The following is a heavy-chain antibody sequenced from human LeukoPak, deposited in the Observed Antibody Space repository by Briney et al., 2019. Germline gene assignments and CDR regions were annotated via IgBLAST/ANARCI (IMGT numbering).Heavy chain of an antibody. CDR1: GGSISSYY. Sequence: SETLSLTCTVSGGSISSYYWSWIRQPPGKGLEWIGYIYYSGSTDYNPSLKSRVAMSVDTSKIQFSLKLTSVTAADTAVYYCARLYSSGWYSLDYWGQGALVTVSS. J-gene: IGHJ4*02. D-gene: IGHD6-19*01. CDR2: IYYSGST. V-gene: IGHV4-59*01. CDR3: ARLYSSGWYSLDY.